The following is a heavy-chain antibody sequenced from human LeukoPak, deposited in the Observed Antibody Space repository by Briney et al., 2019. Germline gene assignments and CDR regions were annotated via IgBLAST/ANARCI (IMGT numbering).Heavy chain of an antibody. CDR1: GFTFSSYA. J-gene: IGHJ3*01. Sequence: PGGSLRLSCAASGFTFSSYAMRWVRQAPGKWLEWVSAISGSGGSTYYADSVKGRFTMSRDNSKSTLYLQMNSLRVGDTAVYYCGRDPNGDYVGAFDFGGQGTLVTVSS. CDR2: ISGSGGST. D-gene: IGHD4-17*01. CDR3: GRDPNGDYVGAFDF. V-gene: IGHV3-23*01.